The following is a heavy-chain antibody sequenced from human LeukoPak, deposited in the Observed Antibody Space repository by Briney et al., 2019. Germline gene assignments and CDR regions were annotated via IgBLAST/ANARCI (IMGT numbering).Heavy chain of an antibody. CDR2: ISSSSSYI. CDR1: GFPFSYYG. CDR3: ARVPSGTGYYYYYYMDV. J-gene: IGHJ6*03. V-gene: IGHV3-21*04. D-gene: IGHD3-10*01. Sequence: GGSLRLSCAASGFPFSYYGMHWVRQAPGKGLEWVSSISSSSSYIYYADSVKGRFTISRDNAKNSLYLQMNSLRAEDTALYYCARVPSGTGYYYYYYMDVWGKGTTVTVSS.